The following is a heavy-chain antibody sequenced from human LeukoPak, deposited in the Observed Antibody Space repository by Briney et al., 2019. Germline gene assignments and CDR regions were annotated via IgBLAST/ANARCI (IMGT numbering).Heavy chain of an antibody. D-gene: IGHD3-3*01. V-gene: IGHV3-7*01. CDR2: IKHDGSER. CDR1: GFTFSAYW. J-gene: IGHJ4*02. CDR3: ARAQWISGVVINGPKDY. Sequence: PGGSLRLSCAASGFTFSAYWMSWVRQSPGKGLGWVSNIKHDGSERNYEDSVKGRFTISRDNAKNSLFIQMNTLRAEATAVYYCARAQWISGVVINGPKDYWGQGTLVTVSS.